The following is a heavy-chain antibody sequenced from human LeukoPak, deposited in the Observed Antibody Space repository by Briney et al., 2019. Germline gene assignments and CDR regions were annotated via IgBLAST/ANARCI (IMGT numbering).Heavy chain of an antibody. D-gene: IGHD2-2*01. CDR2: IYYSGST. Sequence: KASGTLSLTCTVSGGSISSSSYYWGWIRQPPGKGLEWIGSIYYSGSTYYNPSLKSRVTISVDTSKNQFSLKLSSVTAADTAVYYCARLDIVVVPAALGRGYFQHWGQGTLVTVSS. J-gene: IGHJ1*01. CDR3: ARLDIVVVPAALGRGYFQH. V-gene: IGHV4-39*01. CDR1: GGSISSSSYY.